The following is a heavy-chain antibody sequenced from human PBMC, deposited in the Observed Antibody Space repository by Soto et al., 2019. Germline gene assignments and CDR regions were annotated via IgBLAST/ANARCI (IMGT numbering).Heavy chain of an antibody. Sequence: GASVKVSCKASGYIFINYGINWVRQAPGQGLEWMGWISAYNGNTNYAQKLQGRVTMTTDTSTSTAYMELRSLRSDDTAVYYCARDCSSGLLALGDIWGQGTMVT. V-gene: IGHV1-18*01. J-gene: IGHJ3*02. D-gene: IGHD3-3*01. CDR1: GYIFINYG. CDR3: ARDCSSGLLALGDI. CDR2: ISAYNGNT.